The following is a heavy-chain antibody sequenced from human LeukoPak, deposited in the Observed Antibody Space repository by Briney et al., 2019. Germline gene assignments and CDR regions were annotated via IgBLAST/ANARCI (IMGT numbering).Heavy chain of an antibody. Sequence: GSSVKVSCKASGGTFSSYAISWVRQSPGQGLEWMGGIIPIFGTANYAQKFQGRVTITADESTSTAYMELSSLRSEDTAVYYCARDSSSWYNYYYYGMDVWGQGTTVTVSS. CDR1: GGTFSSYA. CDR3: ARDSSSWYNYYYYGMDV. V-gene: IGHV1-69*01. D-gene: IGHD6-13*01. J-gene: IGHJ6*02. CDR2: IIPIFGTA.